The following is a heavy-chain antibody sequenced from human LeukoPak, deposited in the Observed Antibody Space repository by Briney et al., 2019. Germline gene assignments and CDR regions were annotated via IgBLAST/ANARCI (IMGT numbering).Heavy chain of an antibody. J-gene: IGHJ4*02. V-gene: IGHV4-30-2*01. CDR2: IYHSGST. Sequence: SETLSLTCTVSGGSISSGGYYWSWIRQPPGKGLEWIGYIYHSGSTYYNPSLKSRVTISVDRSKNQFSLKLSSVTAADTAVYYCARGEFSPDYWGQGTLVTVSS. D-gene: IGHD3-3*01. CDR3: ARGEFSPDY. CDR1: GGSISSGGYY.